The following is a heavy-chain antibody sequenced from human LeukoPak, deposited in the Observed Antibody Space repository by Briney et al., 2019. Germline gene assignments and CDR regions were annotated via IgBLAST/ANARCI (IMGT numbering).Heavy chain of an antibody. V-gene: IGHV6-1*01. J-gene: IGHJ3*02. CDR1: GDSVSSNSAG. CDR2: TYYRSKWYN. D-gene: IGHD3-16*01. Sequence: SQTLSLTCAISGDSVSSNSAGWSWIRQSPSRGLEWLGRTYYRSKWYNDFAPSVRNRITIIPDTSKNQFSLQLSSATPEDTAVYYCARGGLISLAYTPLGAFDIWGQGTMVSVSS. CDR3: ARGGLISLAYTPLGAFDI.